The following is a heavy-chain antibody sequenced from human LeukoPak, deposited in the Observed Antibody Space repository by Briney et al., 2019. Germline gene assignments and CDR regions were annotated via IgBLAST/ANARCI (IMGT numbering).Heavy chain of an antibody. CDR1: GGSISSGGYS. CDR2: IYHSGST. J-gene: IGHJ4*02. CDR3: ARGGYNNPYYFDY. V-gene: IGHV4-30-2*01. D-gene: IGHD5-24*01. Sequence: SETLSLTCTVSGGSISSGGYSWSWIWQPPGKGLEWIGYIYHSGSTYYNPSLKSRVTISVDRSKNQFSLKLSSVTAADTAVYYCARGGYNNPYYFDYWGQGTLVTVSS.